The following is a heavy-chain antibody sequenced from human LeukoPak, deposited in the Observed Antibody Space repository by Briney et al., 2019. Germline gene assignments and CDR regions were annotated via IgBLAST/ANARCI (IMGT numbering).Heavy chain of an antibody. CDR2: MNPNSGNT. CDR1: GYTFTSYD. Sequence: ASVKVSCKASGYTFTSYDINWVRPATGQGLEWMGWMNPNSGNTGYAQKFQGRVTMTRNTSISTAYMELSGLRSEDTAVYYCARRRIFGVVFARAVGMDVWGQGTTVTVSS. D-gene: IGHD3-3*01. J-gene: IGHJ6*02. CDR3: ARRRIFGVVFARAVGMDV. V-gene: IGHV1-8*01.